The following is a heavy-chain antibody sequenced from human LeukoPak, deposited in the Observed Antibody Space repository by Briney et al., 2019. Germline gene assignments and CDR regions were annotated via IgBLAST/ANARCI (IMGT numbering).Heavy chain of an antibody. J-gene: IGHJ4*02. CDR1: GFTLSNAW. V-gene: IGHV3-15*01. CDR2: IKRKTDGGTK. D-gene: IGHD3-3*01. CDR3: TTDPVLRFLEWLLLDFDY. Sequence: GGCLRLSCAAAGFTLSNAWMSWVRQAAGKGLEWVGCIKRKTDGGTKDYAAPVKGRFTISRDDSKNTLYLQMNSLKTEDTAVYYCTTDPVLRFLEWLLLDFDYWGQGTLVTVSS.